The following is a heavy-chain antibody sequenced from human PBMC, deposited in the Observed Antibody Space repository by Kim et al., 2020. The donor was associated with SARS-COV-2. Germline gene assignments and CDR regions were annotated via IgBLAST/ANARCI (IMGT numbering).Heavy chain of an antibody. J-gene: IGHJ4*02. CDR1: GGSFSGYY. CDR2: INHSGST. CDR3: ARASVIGDFDY. Sequence: SETLSLTCAVYGGSFSGYYWSWIRQPPGKGLEWIGEINHSGSTNYNPSLKSRVTISVDTSKNQFSLKLSSVTAADTAVYYCARASVIGDFDYWGQGTLVTVSS. V-gene: IGHV4-34*01.